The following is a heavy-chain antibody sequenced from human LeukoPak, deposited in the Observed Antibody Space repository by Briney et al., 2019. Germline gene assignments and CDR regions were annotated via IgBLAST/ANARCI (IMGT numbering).Heavy chain of an antibody. J-gene: IGHJ4*02. D-gene: IGHD1-26*01. Sequence: GGSLRLSCAASGFTFNTYGMHWVRQAQGKGLEWVALIWYDGNNENYADSVKGRFTISRDNSRNTLYLQMNSLRGEDTAVYYCARGGLTIAEATTSWYLDYWGQGTLVTVSS. CDR2: IWYDGNNE. CDR3: ARGGLTIAEATTSWYLDY. CDR1: GFTFNTYG. V-gene: IGHV3-33*01.